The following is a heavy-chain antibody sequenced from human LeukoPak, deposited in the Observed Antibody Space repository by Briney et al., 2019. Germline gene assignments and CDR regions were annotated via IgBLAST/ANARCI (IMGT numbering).Heavy chain of an antibody. CDR1: GGSISSSRDY. Sequence: PSETLSLTCIVSGGSISSSRDYWSWIRQPPGKGLKWIGYIYYTGSTNYNPSLKSRVTISVDTSKNQFSLKLSSVTAADTAVYYCARVEEGYGSGRRENYFYYYMDVWGKGTTVTISS. D-gene: IGHD3-10*01. CDR2: IYYTGST. V-gene: IGHV4-61*01. J-gene: IGHJ6*03. CDR3: ARVEEGYGSGRRENYFYYYMDV.